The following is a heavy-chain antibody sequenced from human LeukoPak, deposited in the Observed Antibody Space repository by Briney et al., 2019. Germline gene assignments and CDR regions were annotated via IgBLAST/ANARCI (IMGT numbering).Heavy chain of an antibody. J-gene: IGHJ4*02. CDR3: ARGVMAARLYYFDN. CDR1: GLSFGSHP. Sequence: PGGSLRLSCAASGLSFGSHPMNWVRQAPGKGLEWVSGVTGSGDNTYYIDSVKGRFTISRDNSKNTLFLQMNSLRAEDTAVYYCARGVMAARLYYFDNWGRGILVTVS. D-gene: IGHD2-21*01. CDR2: VTGSGDNT. V-gene: IGHV3-23*01.